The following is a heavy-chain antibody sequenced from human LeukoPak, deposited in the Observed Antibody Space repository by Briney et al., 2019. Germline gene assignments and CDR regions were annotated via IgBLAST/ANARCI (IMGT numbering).Heavy chain of an antibody. V-gene: IGHV4-31*02. D-gene: IGHD1-1*01. CDR2: ISYSGNT. Sequence: SQTLSLTCTVSGDSISSGGYFWTWIRQHPGKGLEWIGYISYSGNTYYNPSLRSRVAISLDTSNNQFFLKLSSVTAADTAVYYCAREGGTTGTPLDYGGQGTLVTVSA. CDR3: AREGGTTGTPLDY. CDR1: GDSISSGGYF. J-gene: IGHJ4*02.